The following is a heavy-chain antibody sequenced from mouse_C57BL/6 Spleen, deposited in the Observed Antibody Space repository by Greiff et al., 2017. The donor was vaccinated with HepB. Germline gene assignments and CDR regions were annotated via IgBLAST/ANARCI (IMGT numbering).Heavy chain of an antibody. D-gene: IGHD1-1*01. V-gene: IGHV5-4*01. CDR2: ISDGGSYT. CDR1: GFTFSSYA. CDR3: AREIYYYGSSYVWYFDV. J-gene: IGHJ1*03. Sequence: EVMLVESGGGLVKPGGSLKLSCAASGFTFSSYAMSWVRQTPETRLEWVATISDGGSYTYYPDNVKGRFTISRDNAKNNLYLQMSHLKSEDTAMYYCAREIYYYGSSYVWYFDVWGTGTTVTVSS.